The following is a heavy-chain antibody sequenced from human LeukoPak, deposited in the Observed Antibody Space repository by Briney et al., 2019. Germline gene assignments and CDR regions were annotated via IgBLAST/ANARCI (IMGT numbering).Heavy chain of an antibody. Sequence: ASVKVSCKASGYTFTGYYMHWVRQAPGQGLEWMGWISAYNGNTNYAQKLQGRVTMTTDTSTSTAYMELRSLRSDDTAVYYCARDPGYSYGQGDWFDPWGQGTLVTVSS. J-gene: IGHJ5*02. CDR2: ISAYNGNT. CDR1: GYTFTGYY. V-gene: IGHV1-18*04. CDR3: ARDPGYSYGQGDWFDP. D-gene: IGHD5-18*01.